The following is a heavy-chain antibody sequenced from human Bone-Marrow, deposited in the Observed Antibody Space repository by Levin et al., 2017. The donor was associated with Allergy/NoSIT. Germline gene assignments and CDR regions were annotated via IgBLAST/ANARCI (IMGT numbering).Heavy chain of an antibody. V-gene: IGHV2-70*11. J-gene: IGHJ3*02. CDR1: GFSLSSNGMS. CDR3: ARINGSPPDVFDM. D-gene: IGHD2-15*01. CDR2: IDWDNDK. Sequence: ESGPTLVKPTQTLTLTCTFSGFSLSSNGMSVSWIRQPPGRALEWLARIDWDNDKYYSTSLKTRLTISKDTSKNQVVLTMTNLDPVDTATYYCARINGSPPDVFDMWGQGTTVIVSS.